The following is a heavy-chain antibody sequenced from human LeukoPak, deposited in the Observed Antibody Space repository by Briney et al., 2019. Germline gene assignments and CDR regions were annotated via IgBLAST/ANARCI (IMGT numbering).Heavy chain of an antibody. CDR1: GYIFTGYY. V-gene: IGHV1-69*06. D-gene: IGHD5-18*01. CDR3: ARAPRLIQLWLGAFDY. J-gene: IGHJ4*02. Sequence: ASVKVSCKASGYIFTGYYMHWVRQAPGQGLEWMGGIIPIFGTANYAQTFQGRVTITADKSTSTAYMELSSLRSEDTAVYYCARAPRLIQLWLGAFDYWGQGTLVTVSS. CDR2: IIPIFGTA.